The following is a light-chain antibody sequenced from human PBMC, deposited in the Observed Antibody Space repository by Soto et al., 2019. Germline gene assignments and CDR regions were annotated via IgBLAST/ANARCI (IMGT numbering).Light chain of an antibody. V-gene: IGLV2-23*01. J-gene: IGLJ3*02. CDR1: SSDVGKYNL. Sequence: QSVLTQPASVSGSPGQSITISCTGTSSDVGKYNLVSWYQQHPGKAPKFMIYEGSKRPSGVSNRFSGSKSGNTASLTISGLQAEDEADYYCCAYAGSYTLVFGGGTKLTV. CDR2: EGS. CDR3: CAYAGSYTLV.